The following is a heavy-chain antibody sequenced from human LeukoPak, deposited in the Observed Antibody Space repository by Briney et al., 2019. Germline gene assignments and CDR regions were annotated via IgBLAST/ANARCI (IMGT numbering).Heavy chain of an antibody. Sequence: SETLSLTCTVSGGSISSYYWSWIRQPAGKGLEWIGRIYTSGSTNYNPSLKSRVTISVDTSKNQFSLKLSSVTAADTAVYYCASSPYDFWSGKSPDYFDYWGQGTLVTVSS. CDR3: ASSPYDFWSGKSPDYFDY. J-gene: IGHJ4*02. CDR2: IYTSGST. CDR1: GGSISSYY. V-gene: IGHV4-4*07. D-gene: IGHD3-3*01.